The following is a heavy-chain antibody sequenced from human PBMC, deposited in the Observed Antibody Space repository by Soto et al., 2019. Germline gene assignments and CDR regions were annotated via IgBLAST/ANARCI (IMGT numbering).Heavy chain of an antibody. Sequence: QMQLVQSGPEVKKPGTSVKVSCKASGFTFTTSAVQWVRQARGQRLEWIGWIVVGSGNTNYAQNFQERVTITRALSTSTAYLDLSSLRSEDTAVYYCAADSNYYGRLAGASHYYFGMDVWGQGTTVTVSS. D-gene: IGHD3-10*01. V-gene: IGHV1-58*01. CDR1: GFTFTTSA. J-gene: IGHJ6*02. CDR2: IVVGSGNT. CDR3: AADSNYYGRLAGASHYYFGMDV.